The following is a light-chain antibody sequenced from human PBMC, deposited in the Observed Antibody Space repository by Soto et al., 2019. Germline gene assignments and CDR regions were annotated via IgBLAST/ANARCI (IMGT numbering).Light chain of an antibody. V-gene: IGLV2-8*01. J-gene: IGLJ2*01. Sequence: QSALTQPPSASGSPGQSVTISCTGMSSDVGGYNYVSWYQQHPGKAPKLMIYEVSKRPSGVPDRFSGSKSGNTASLTVSGLQAEDEADYYGSSYAGANSVVFGGGTKVTVL. CDR2: EVS. CDR3: SSYAGANSVV. CDR1: SSDVGGYNY.